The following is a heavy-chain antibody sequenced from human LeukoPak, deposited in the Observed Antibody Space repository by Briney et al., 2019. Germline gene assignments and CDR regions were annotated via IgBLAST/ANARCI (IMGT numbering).Heavy chain of an antibody. D-gene: IGHD3-16*01. V-gene: IGHV1-46*01. Sequence: ASVMVSCKASGYTFTSYYMHWLRQAPGQGLEWMGIINPSGGSTSYAQKFQGRVTMTRDTSTSTVYMELSSLRSEDTAVYYCARFLGGYGMDVWGQGTTVTVSS. J-gene: IGHJ6*02. CDR2: INPSGGST. CDR1: GYTFTSYY. CDR3: ARFLGGYGMDV.